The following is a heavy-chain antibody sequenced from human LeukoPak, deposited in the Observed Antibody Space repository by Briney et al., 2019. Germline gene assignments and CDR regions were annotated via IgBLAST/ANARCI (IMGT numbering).Heavy chain of an antibody. J-gene: IGHJ6*03. CDR2: ISGSGGST. V-gene: IGHV3-23*01. Sequence: GGSLRLSCAASGFTFSSYAMSWVRQAPGKGLEWVSAISGSGGSTYHADTVKGRFTISRDNSKNMLYLQMNSLRADDTAVYYCARSLRVRGVPDYMDVWGKGTTVIVSS. D-gene: IGHD3-10*01. CDR1: GFTFSSYA. CDR3: ARSLRVRGVPDYMDV.